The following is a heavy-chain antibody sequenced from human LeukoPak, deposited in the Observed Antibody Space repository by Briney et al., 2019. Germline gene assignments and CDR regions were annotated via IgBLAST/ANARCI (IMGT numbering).Heavy chain of an antibody. Sequence: SQTLSPTCAVSGGSISSGGYSWSWIRQPPGKGLEWIGYIYHSGSTYYNPSLKSRVTISVDRSKNQFSLKLSSVTAADTAVYYCARGYGSGLVDYWGQGTLVTVSS. CDR1: GGSISSGGYS. CDR2: IYHSGST. V-gene: IGHV4-30-2*01. D-gene: IGHD3-10*01. CDR3: ARGYGSGLVDY. J-gene: IGHJ4*02.